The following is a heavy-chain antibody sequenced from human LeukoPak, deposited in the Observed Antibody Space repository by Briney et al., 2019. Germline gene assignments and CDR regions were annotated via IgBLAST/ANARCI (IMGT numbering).Heavy chain of an antibody. CDR2: VSRSGVGT. Sequence: GGSLRLLCAACVFTLCSSPMSWVRQAPGKGLEWVSAVSRSGVGTYYADFVKGRFTISRDNSKNTLYLQMNSLRAEDTAVYYSAKPMIDTWWSVFDYWGQGTLVTVSS. J-gene: IGHJ4*02. D-gene: IGHD2-15*01. CDR1: VFTLCSSP. V-gene: IGHV3-23*01. CDR3: AKPMIDTWWSVFDY.